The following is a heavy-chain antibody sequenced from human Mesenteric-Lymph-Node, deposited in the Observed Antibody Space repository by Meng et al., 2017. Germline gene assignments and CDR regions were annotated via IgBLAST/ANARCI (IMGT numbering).Heavy chain of an antibody. CDR2: IYWDDDN. CDR1: GFSISTSGVG. V-gene: IGHV2-5*02. D-gene: IGHD6-19*01. CDR3: AHRPGRSGWYFDY. J-gene: IGHJ4*02. Sequence: QITLKESGSAPVTSTQHLTMTVPFSGFSISTSGVGVGWIRQPPGKALEWLALIYWDDDNRYSPSLKSKLTITKDTSKNQVVLTMTNMDPVDTAIYYCAHRPGRSGWYFDYWGQGTLVTVSS.